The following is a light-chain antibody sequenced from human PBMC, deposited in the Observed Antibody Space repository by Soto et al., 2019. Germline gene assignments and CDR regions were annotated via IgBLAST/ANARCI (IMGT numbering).Light chain of an antibody. V-gene: IGKV1-39*01. Sequence: PMTQSPPSLCASVGNRVTITCRASQNIGTYLNWYQRKPGKAPSPMIFAASTLQSGVPSRFSGSGSGTDCTLGISNLQAEDVATYYCQQTDSSPFTFGGGTKVDI. CDR3: QQTDSSPFT. CDR1: QNIGTY. J-gene: IGKJ4*01. CDR2: AAS.